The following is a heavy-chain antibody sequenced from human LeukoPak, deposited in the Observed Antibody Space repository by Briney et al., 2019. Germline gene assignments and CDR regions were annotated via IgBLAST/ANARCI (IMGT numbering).Heavy chain of an antibody. CDR2: INPSGGST. Sequence: ASVTVSCKASGYTFTSYYMHWVRQAPGQGLEWMGIINPSGGSTSYAQKFQGRVTMTRDTSTSTVYMELSSLRSEGTAVYYCARDENGYYDSSGYSLAVWGQGTMVTVSS. CDR1: GYTFTSYY. CDR3: ARDENGYYDSSGYSLAV. D-gene: IGHD3-22*01. J-gene: IGHJ3*01. V-gene: IGHV1-46*01.